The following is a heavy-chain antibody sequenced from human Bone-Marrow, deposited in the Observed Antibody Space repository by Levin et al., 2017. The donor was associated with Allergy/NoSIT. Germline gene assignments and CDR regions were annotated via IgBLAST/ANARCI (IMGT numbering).Heavy chain of an antibody. CDR2: IYPGDSDT. Sequence: GESLKISCKGSGYSFTSYWIGWVRQMPGKGLEWMGIIYPGDSDTRYSPSFQGQVTISADKSISTAYLQWSSLKASDTAMYYCARHRGTVTTYYYYGMDVWGQGTTVTVSS. D-gene: IGHD4-17*01. J-gene: IGHJ6*02. V-gene: IGHV5-51*01. CDR3: ARHRGTVTTYYYYGMDV. CDR1: GYSFTSYW.